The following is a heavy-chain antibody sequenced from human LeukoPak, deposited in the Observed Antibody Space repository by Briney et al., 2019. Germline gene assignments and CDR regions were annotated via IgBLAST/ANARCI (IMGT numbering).Heavy chain of an antibody. CDR2: INPNTAGT. Sequence: ASVKVSCKASGYTFTGYYFHWVRLAPGQGLEWMGWINPNTAGTNYAQKFLGGVTLTWDTSISTAYMELNRLTSDDTAVYYCATSAGDYRAGHYYYMGVWGKGTSVTVSS. J-gene: IGHJ6*03. D-gene: IGHD4-11*01. CDR1: GYTFTGYY. CDR3: ATSAGDYRAGHYYYMGV. V-gene: IGHV1-2*02.